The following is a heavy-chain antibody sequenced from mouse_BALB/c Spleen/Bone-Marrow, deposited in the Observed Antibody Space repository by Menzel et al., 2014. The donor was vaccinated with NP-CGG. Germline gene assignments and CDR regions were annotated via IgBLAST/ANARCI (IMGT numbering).Heavy chain of an antibody. J-gene: IGHJ3*01. Sequence: EVQLQQSGPELVRPGASVKITCKASGYTFTDYNMDWVKRSHGKSLEWIGNINPNNGGTIYNQKFKGKATLTVDKSSTTAYMELRSLTSEDTAVYYCARAGYYTLFAYWGQGTLVTVSA. CDR3: ARAGYYTLFAY. CDR2: INPNNGGT. V-gene: IGHV1-18*01. CDR1: GYTFTDYN. D-gene: IGHD2-3*01.